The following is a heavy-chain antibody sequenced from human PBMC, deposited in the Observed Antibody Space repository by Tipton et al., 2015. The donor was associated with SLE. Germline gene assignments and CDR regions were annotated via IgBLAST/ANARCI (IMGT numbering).Heavy chain of an antibody. J-gene: IGHJ6*03. Sequence: TLSLTCSVSGDSITRISYYWGWIRQPPGRGLEWIGSVSFGGTTYYNPSLESRVTISVDTSKNQFSLKLSSATAADTAVYYCARAPGLDRDYYYYYYMDVWGKGTTVTVSS. CDR2: VSFGGTT. CDR3: ARAPGLDRDYYYYYYMDV. V-gene: IGHV4-39*07. CDR1: GDSITRISYY. D-gene: IGHD3/OR15-3a*01.